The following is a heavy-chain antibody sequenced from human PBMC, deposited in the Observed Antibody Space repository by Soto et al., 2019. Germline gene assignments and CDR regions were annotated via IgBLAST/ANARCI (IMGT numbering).Heavy chain of an antibody. V-gene: IGHV5-51*01. J-gene: IGHJ6*02. CDR1: GYIFTSYW. CDR3: ARPIAVAGQYGMDV. D-gene: IGHD6-19*01. Sequence: GESLKISCKGSGYIFTSYWIAWVLHMPGKCLDCIGIIYPYYSDTRYSPSFQGQFTISADNSIITSYLQWISLKASDTAMYYCARPIAVAGQYGMDVWGQGTTVTVSS. CDR2: IYPYYSDT.